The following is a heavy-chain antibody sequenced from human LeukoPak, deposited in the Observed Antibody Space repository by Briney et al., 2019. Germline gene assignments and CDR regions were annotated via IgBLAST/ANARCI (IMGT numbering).Heavy chain of an antibody. CDR2: IYYSGST. CDR3: ASRSY. J-gene: IGHJ4*02. Sequence: SETLSLTCTVSGGSISSYYWSWIRQPPGKGLEWIGYIYYSGSTNYNPSLKSRVTISVDTSKNQFSLKLSSVTAADTAVYYRASRSYWGQGTLVTVSS. CDR1: GGSISSYY. V-gene: IGHV4-59*01.